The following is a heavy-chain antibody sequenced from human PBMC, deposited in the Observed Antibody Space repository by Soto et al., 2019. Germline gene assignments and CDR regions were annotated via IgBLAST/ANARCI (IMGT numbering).Heavy chain of an antibody. V-gene: IGHV4-4*07. CDR2: IYTSGSN. CDR1: GGSISSYY. CDR3: ARAKGDQHGSPAEYYFDY. J-gene: IGHJ4*02. Sequence: SATLSVTCTVSGGSISSYYWSWIRQPAGKGLEWIGRIYTSGSNNYNPSLKSRVTMSVDTSKNQFFLKLSSVTAADTAVYYCARAKGDQHGSPAEYYFDYSRQGTLVTVPS. D-gene: IGHD3-10*01.